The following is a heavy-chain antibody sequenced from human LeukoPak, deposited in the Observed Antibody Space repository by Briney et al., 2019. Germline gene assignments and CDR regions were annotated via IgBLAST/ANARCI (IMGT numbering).Heavy chain of an antibody. V-gene: IGHV3-30-3*01. Sequence: GGSLRLSCAATGFTFSNYAIHWGRQAPGKGLEWVAFISDDGSRQHYADSVKGRFTISRDNSKNTLNLQMNSLRAEDTAVYYCARASGIDWYFDLWGRGTLVTVSS. CDR2: ISDDGSRQ. CDR1: GFTFSNYA. CDR3: ARASGIDWYFDL. D-gene: IGHD1-26*01. J-gene: IGHJ2*01.